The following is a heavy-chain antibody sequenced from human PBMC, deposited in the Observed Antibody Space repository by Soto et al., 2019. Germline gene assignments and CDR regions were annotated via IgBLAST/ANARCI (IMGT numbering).Heavy chain of an antibody. CDR3: ARYRAGSGGTTRPYDY. D-gene: IGHD1-26*01. V-gene: IGHV1-69*13. Sequence: SVKVSCKASGGTFSSYAISWVRQAPGQGLEWMGGIIPIFGTANYAQKFQGRVTITADESTSTAYMELSSLRSEDTAVYYCARYRAGSGGTTRPYDYWGQGTLVTVSS. J-gene: IGHJ4*02. CDR1: GGTFSSYA. CDR2: IIPIFGTA.